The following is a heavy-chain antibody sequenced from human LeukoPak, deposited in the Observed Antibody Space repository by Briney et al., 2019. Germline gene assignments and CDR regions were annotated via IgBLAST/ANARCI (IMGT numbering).Heavy chain of an antibody. V-gene: IGHV4-30-4*08. CDR3: ARAGYSNYYYYYMDV. CDR1: GGSISSGDYY. J-gene: IGHJ6*03. Sequence: KTSETLSLTCTVSGGSISSGDYYWSWIRQPPGKGLEWIGYFYYSGSTYYNPSLKSRVTISVDTSKNQFSLKLSSVTAADTAVYYCARAGYSNYYYYYMDVWGKGTTVTVSS. CDR2: FYYSGST. D-gene: IGHD4-11*01.